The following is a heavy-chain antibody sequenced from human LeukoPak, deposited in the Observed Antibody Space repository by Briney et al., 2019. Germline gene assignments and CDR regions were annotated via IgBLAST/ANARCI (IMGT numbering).Heavy chain of an antibody. D-gene: IGHD6-13*01. CDR2: MNPNSGKT. CDR1: GYTFTSYD. Sequence: GASVKVSCKASGYTFTSYDINWVRQATGQGLEWMGWMNPNSGKTGYAQKFQGRVTITRNTSISTAYMELGSLRAEDTAVYYCARGPTFAVASSSWRVGNYWGQGTLVTVSA. CDR3: ARGPTFAVASSSWRVGNY. V-gene: IGHV1-8*03. J-gene: IGHJ4*02.